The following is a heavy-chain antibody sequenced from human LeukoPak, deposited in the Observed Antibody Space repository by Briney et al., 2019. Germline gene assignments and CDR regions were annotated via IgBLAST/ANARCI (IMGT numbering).Heavy chain of an antibody. J-gene: IGHJ5*02. D-gene: IGHD6-6*01. CDR3: AREYSSSSWFDP. CDR2: VYYNGNT. V-gene: IGHV4-39*07. CDR1: GGPINSNIYY. Sequence: SETLSLTCNVSGGPINSNIYYWAWVRQPPGKGLEWIANVYYNGNTYYNSSLKSRVTISVDTSKNQFSLKLSSVTAADTAVYYCAREYSSSSWFDPWGQGTLVTVSS.